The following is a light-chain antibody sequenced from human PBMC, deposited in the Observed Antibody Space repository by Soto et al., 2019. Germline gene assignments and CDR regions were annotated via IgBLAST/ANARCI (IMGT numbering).Light chain of an antibody. Sequence: QSVLTQPPSVSAAPGQKVTISCSGNSSNIGSNDVSWYQQLPGKAPKLLIYEISQRPSGIPDRFSGSKSGTSATLGITGLQTGDEADYYCGTWDSSLIALFGTGTKVTVL. CDR2: EIS. V-gene: IGLV1-51*02. CDR1: SSNIGSND. J-gene: IGLJ1*01. CDR3: GTWDSSLIAL.